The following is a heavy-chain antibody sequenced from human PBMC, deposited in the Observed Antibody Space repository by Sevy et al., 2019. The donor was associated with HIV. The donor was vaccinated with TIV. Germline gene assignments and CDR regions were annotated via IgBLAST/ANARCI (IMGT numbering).Heavy chain of an antibody. J-gene: IGHJ4*02. CDR1: GFTFSNYA. CDR2: ISNSGTNT. CDR3: ATDVGPIMFDY. V-gene: IGHV3-23*01. D-gene: IGHD1-26*01. Sequence: GGSLRLSCPVSGFTFSNYAMSWVRQAPGRGLEWDSTISNSGTNTHYADSVKGRFTISRDNSKNTLYLEMNSLRAEDTAIYYCATDVGPIMFDYWGQGTLVTVSS.